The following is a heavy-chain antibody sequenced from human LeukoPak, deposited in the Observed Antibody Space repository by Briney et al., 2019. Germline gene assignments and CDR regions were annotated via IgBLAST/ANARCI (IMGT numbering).Heavy chain of an antibody. V-gene: IGHV3-23*01. CDR1: GFTFSSYA. Sequence: GGSLRLSCAASGFTFSSYAMSWVRQAPGKGLEWVSAISGSGGSTYHADSVKGRFTISRDNSKNTLYLQMNSLRAEDTAVYYCAKGMLNYGGAFDIWGQGTMVTVSS. CDR2: ISGSGGST. CDR3: AKGMLNYGGAFDI. D-gene: IGHD1-7*01. J-gene: IGHJ3*02.